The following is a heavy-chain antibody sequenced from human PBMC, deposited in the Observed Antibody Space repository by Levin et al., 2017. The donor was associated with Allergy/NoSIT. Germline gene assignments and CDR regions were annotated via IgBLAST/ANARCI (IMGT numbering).Heavy chain of an antibody. CDR3: ARDAGLRATRLDY. Sequence: GGSLRLSCAASGFTFSSYGMHWVRQAPGKGLEWVAVIWYDGSNKYYADSVKGRFTISRDNSKNTLYLQMNSLRAEDTAVYYCARDAGLRATRLDYWGQGTLVTVSS. J-gene: IGHJ4*02. D-gene: IGHD4-17*01. CDR1: GFTFSSYG. V-gene: IGHV3-33*01. CDR2: IWYDGSNK.